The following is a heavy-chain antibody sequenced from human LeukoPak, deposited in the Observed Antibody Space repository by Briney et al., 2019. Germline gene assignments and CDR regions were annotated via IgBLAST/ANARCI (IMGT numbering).Heavy chain of an antibody. CDR2: INHSGST. D-gene: IGHD3-22*01. Sequence: PSETLSLTCAVYGGSFSGYYWSWIRQPPGKGLEWIGEINHSGSTNYNPSLKSRVTISVDTSKNQFSLKLSSVTAADTAVYYCARPYYDSSGYYDWYFDLWGRGTLVTVSS. CDR1: GGSFSGYY. V-gene: IGHV4-34*01. J-gene: IGHJ2*01. CDR3: ARPYYDSSGYYDWYFDL.